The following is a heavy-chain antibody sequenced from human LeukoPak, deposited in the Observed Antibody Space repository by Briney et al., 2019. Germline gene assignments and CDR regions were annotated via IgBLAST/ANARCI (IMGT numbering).Heavy chain of an antibody. Sequence: ASVKVSCKASGYTFTNYYMNWVGQAPGQGGEGMGLINPNSCCTNYAHKFQRSVTMTRDTSISTAYMELSSLGSDDTAVFYCARVHHSSGWYYNYWGQGTLVTVSS. CDR3: ARVHHSSGWYYNY. CDR1: GYTFTNYY. CDR2: INPNSCCT. J-gene: IGHJ4*02. D-gene: IGHD6-19*01. V-gene: IGHV1-2*02.